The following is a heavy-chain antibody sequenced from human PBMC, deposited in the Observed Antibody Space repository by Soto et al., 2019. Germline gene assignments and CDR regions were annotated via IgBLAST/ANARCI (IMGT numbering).Heavy chain of an antibody. CDR3: AKDESSAYDSFFDY. CDR2: ISDNGVTT. D-gene: IGHD5-12*01. Sequence: GGSLRLSCAASGFTFSGSAMSWVRQAPGKGLECVSTISDNGVTTYYTDSVKGRFTISRDNSKSTLYLQMNSLRAEDTAVYYCAKDESSAYDSFFDYWGQGALVTVSS. CDR1: GFTFSGSA. J-gene: IGHJ4*02. V-gene: IGHV3-23*01.